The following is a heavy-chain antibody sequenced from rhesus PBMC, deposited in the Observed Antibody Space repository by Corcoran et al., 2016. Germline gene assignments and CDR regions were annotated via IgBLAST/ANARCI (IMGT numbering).Heavy chain of an antibody. CDR3: ARFTVVSAMSSNFDY. CDR1: GFTFSDYY. CDR2: ISNGGGST. V-gene: IGHV3-178*01. J-gene: IGHJ4*01. Sequence: EVQLVESGGGLAKPGGSLRLPCAASGFTFSDYYMDVVRQAPGKGLEWVSRISNGGGSTWNADSMESGFTISRENAKNRLYFQMNSLRAEDTAVYYCARFTVVSAMSSNFDYWGQGVLVTVSS. D-gene: IGHD2-39*02.